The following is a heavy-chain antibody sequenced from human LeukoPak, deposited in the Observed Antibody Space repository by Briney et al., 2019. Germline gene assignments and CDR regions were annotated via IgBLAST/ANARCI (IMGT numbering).Heavy chain of an antibody. J-gene: IGHJ4*02. Sequence: PGGSLRLSCAASGFTFSSYAMSWVRQAPGKGLEWVSAISGSGGSTYYADSVKGRFTISRDNSKNTLYLQMNSLRAEDTALYYCAKDYYSDYYGSGSYSGYFDYWGQGTLVTVSS. CDR1: GFTFSSYA. CDR3: AKDYYSDYYGSGSYSGYFDY. D-gene: IGHD3-10*01. CDR2: ISGSGGST. V-gene: IGHV3-23*01.